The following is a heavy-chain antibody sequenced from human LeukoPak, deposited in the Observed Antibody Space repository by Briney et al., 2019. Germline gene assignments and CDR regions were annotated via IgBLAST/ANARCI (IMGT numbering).Heavy chain of an antibody. CDR1: GFTFSSYG. CDR2: IWYDGSEK. V-gene: IGHV3-33*01. CDR3: ARWSCDH. J-gene: IGHJ5*02. Sequence: PGTSLRLSCAASGFTFSSYGMHWVRQAPGKGLEWVAVIWYDGSEKYYADSVKGRFTIFRDNSKNTLFLQMSGLTAEDTAVYYCARWSCDHWGQGTLVTVSS.